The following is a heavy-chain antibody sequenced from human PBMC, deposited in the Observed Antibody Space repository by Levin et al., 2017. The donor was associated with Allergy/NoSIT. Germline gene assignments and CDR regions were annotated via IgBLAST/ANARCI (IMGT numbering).Heavy chain of an antibody. J-gene: IGHJ3*01. CDR3: ARIISPYDYVWGSYRSPGMVAFDL. CDR1: GFSLSTGGMC. D-gene: IGHD3-16*02. V-gene: IGHV2-70*01. Sequence: SGPTLVKPTQTLTLTCTFSGFSLSTGGMCVSWIRQPPGKALEWLALIDWDDAKYYSRSLKTRLTISKDTSKNQAVLTMTNMDPVDTDTYYCARIISPYDYVWGSYRSPGMVAFDLWGQGTMVTVSS. CDR2: IDWDDAK.